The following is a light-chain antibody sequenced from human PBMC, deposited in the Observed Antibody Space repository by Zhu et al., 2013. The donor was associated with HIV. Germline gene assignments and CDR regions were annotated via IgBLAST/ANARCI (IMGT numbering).Light chain of an antibody. CDR2: GAS. J-gene: IGKJ3*01. CDR1: QGISSR. Sequence: DIQMTQSPSSVSASVGDRVTITCRASQGISSRLAWYQQRPGEAPNLLIYGASKLQSGVPSRFSGSGSGTEFTLTISGLRSEDFATYYCQHVNENSAFGPGTTVTIK. CDR3: QHVNENSA. V-gene: IGKV1-12*01.